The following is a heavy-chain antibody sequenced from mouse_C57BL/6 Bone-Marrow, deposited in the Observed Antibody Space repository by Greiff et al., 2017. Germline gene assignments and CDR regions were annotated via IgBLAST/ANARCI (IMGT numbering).Heavy chain of an antibody. J-gene: IGHJ3*01. CDR1: GYTFTSYW. V-gene: IGHV1-64*01. CDR3: ARMVYDYGFAY. CDR2: IHPNSGST. Sequence: VQLQQPGAELVKPGASVKLSCKASGYTFTSYWMHWVKQRPGQGLEWIGMIHPNSGSTNYNEKFKSKATLTVDKSSSTAYMQLSSLTSEDSAVYYCARMVYDYGFAYWGQGTLVTVSA. D-gene: IGHD2-4*01.